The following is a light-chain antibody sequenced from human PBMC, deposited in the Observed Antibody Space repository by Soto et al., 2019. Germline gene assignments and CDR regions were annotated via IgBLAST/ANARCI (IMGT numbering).Light chain of an antibody. V-gene: IGKV1-5*03. CDR1: QSISNW. Sequence: DIQMTQSPSTLPASVGDRVTITCRASQSISNWLAWYQQKPGKAPQLLVYKASILERGVSSRFSSSGSGTEFTLTISSLQPDDSATYYCQQYNSYLWTFGQGTKVEVK. J-gene: IGKJ1*01. CDR2: KAS. CDR3: QQYNSYLWT.